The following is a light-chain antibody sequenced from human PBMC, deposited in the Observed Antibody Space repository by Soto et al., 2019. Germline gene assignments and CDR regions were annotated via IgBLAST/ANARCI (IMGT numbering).Light chain of an antibody. J-gene: IGKJ5*01. Sequence: DIQMTQSPSFLSASVGDRVTISCRASQAINTYLNWYQQKPGKAPKLLIYGTSDLQNGVPSRFSGGGSGTDFTLSIGSLQPEDFATYYCQQSYSTLLITFGQGTRLEV. CDR1: QAINTY. V-gene: IGKV1-39*01. CDR3: QQSYSTLLIT. CDR2: GTS.